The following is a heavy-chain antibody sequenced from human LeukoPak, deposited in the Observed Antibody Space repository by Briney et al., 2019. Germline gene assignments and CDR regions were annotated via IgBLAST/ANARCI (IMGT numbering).Heavy chain of an antibody. CDR2: IRSSSET. CDR3: ARDAGNSGYGCNL. Sequence: PGGSLRLSCAASGFTFSSYGIHWVRQAPGKGLEWVSHIRSSSETFYADSVKGRFTISRDNARNSLYLQMNNLRGEDTAIYYCARDAGNSGYGCNLWGQGTLVTVSS. CDR1: GFTFSSYG. D-gene: IGHD5-12*01. V-gene: IGHV3-48*01. J-gene: IGHJ5*02.